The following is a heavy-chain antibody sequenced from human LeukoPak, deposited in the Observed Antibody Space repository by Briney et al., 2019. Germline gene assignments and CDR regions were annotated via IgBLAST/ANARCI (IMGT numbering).Heavy chain of an antibody. J-gene: IGHJ5*02. CDR2: ISGSGGST. D-gene: IGHD2-2*01. CDR3: ARSLWRGYCSTTICAPNWFDP. Sequence: GGSLRLSCAASGFTFSSYAMSWVRQAPGKGLEWVSAISGSGGSTYYADSVKGRFTISRDNAKNSLWLQMTSLRAEDTAVYYCARSLWRGYCSTTICAPNWFDPWGQGTLVIVSS. CDR1: GFTFSSYA. V-gene: IGHV3-23*01.